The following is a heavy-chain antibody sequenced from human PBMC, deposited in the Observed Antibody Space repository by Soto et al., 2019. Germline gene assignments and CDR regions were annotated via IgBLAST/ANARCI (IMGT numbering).Heavy chain of an antibody. Sequence: EVQLVESGGGLVKPGGSLRLSCAASGFSFSSFTMNWVRQAPGKGLEWVSSIDTSSTYIYYADSVTGRFTISRDNAKKSWYLQMHSLRAEDTAVYYCARETGSYNWTDGLMDVWGQGTTVTVSS. J-gene: IGHJ6*02. CDR1: GFSFSSFT. CDR2: IDTSSTYI. CDR3: ARETGSYNWTDGLMDV. V-gene: IGHV3-21*02. D-gene: IGHD1-20*01.